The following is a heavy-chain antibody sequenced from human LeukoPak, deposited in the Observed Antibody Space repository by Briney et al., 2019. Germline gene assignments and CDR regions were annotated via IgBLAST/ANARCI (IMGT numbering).Heavy chain of an antibody. V-gene: IGHV3-23*01. J-gene: IGHJ4*02. Sequence: GGSLRLSCAASGFTFSSYAMSWVRQAPGKGLDWVSAISGSGGSTYYADSVKGRFTISRDNSKNTLYLQMNSLRAEDTAVYYCAKAHITMVRGVISQPGYYFDYWGQGTLVTVSS. D-gene: IGHD3-10*01. CDR3: AKAHITMVRGVISQPGYYFDY. CDR2: ISGSGGST. CDR1: GFTFSSYA.